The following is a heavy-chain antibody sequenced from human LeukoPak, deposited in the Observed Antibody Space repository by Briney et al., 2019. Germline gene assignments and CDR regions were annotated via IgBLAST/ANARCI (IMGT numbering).Heavy chain of an antibody. CDR3: ARGTYFMDV. J-gene: IGHJ6*03. D-gene: IGHD3-10*01. Sequence: GGSLRLSCAASGFTVSSNYMSWVRQAPGKGLKWVSSISSSSSYIYYADSVKGRFTISRDNAKNSLYLQMNSLRAEDTAVYYCARGTYFMDVWGKGTTVTVSS. CDR2: ISSSSSYI. CDR1: GFTVSSNY. V-gene: IGHV3-21*01.